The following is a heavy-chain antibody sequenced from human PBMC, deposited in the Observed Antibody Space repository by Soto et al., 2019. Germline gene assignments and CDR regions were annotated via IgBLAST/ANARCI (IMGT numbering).Heavy chain of an antibody. CDR3: AHWGGNSGPFDY. Sequence: QITLKESGPTLVKPTQTLTLTCTFSGFSLSTSGVGVGWIRQPPGKAPDWLALIYWDDNSLYSPSLKSRLTVPRGTSKTQVVLTMTNMVPVDTATYSCAHWGGNSGPFDYWGQGTLVTVSS. J-gene: IGHJ4*02. CDR1: GFSLSTSGVG. CDR2: IYWDDNS. D-gene: IGHD3-10*01. V-gene: IGHV2-5*02.